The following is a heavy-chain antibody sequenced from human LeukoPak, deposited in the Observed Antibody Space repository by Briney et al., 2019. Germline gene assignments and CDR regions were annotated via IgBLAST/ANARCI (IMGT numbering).Heavy chain of an antibody. CDR2: ISYDGSNK. Sequence: GGSLRLSCAASGFTFSSYAMHWVRQAPGKGLEWVAVISYDGSNKYYADSVKGRFTISRDNSKNTLYLQMNSLRAVDTAVYYCARGVIRRNSGWFDPWGQGTLVTVSS. CDR3: ARGVIRRNSGWFDP. J-gene: IGHJ5*02. D-gene: IGHD2-21*01. CDR1: GFTFSSYA. V-gene: IGHV3-30*04.